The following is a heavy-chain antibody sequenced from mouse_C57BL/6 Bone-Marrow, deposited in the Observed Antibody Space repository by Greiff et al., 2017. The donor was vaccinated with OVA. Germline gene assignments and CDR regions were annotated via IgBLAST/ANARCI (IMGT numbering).Heavy chain of an antibody. CDR1: GFTFSDYG. V-gene: IGHV5-17*01. Sequence: EVMLVESGGGLVKPGGSLKLSCAASGFTFSDYGMHWVRQAPEKGLEWVGYISSGSSTIYYADTVKGRFTIARDNAKNTLFLQMTSLRSEDAAMYYCASEGWFAYWGQGTVVTVSA. CDR3: ASEGWFAY. CDR2: ISSGSSTI. J-gene: IGHJ3*01.